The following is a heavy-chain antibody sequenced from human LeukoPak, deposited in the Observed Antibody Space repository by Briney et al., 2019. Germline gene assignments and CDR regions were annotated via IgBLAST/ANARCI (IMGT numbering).Heavy chain of an antibody. Sequence: GASVKVSCMASGYTFTSYGINWVRQAPGQGPEWMGWISPSNGNTNYAQKLQGRVTMTTDTSTSTAYMELRSLRSDDTAVYYCARTRNYSGNYYYYYMDVWGKGTTVTISS. D-gene: IGHD1-26*01. CDR2: ISPSNGNT. CDR1: GYTFTSYG. J-gene: IGHJ6*03. CDR3: ARTRNYSGNYYYYYMDV. V-gene: IGHV1-18*04.